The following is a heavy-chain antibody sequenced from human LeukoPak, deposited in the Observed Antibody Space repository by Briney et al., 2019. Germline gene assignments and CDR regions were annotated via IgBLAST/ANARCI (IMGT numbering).Heavy chain of an antibody. D-gene: IGHD6-6*01. Sequence: SETLSLTCTVSGVSISSSSYYWGWIRQPPGKGLEWIGSIYYSGNTYSNPSLNIRVTISVDPSKNQFSLELSSVTAADTAVYYCAGEYSSSSGDYWGQGTLVTVSS. CDR1: GVSISSSSYY. CDR3: AGEYSSSSGDY. J-gene: IGHJ4*02. CDR2: IYYSGNT. V-gene: IGHV4-39*01.